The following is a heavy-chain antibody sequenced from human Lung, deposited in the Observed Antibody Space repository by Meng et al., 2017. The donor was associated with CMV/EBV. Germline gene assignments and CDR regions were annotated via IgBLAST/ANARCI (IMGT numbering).Heavy chain of an antibody. CDR2: ISWNSGNI. J-gene: IGHJ6*02. CDR3: TKGGGERVTFDAMDV. Sequence: SXKISCAASGFTFDDYAMHWVRQAPGKGLEWVSGISWNSGNIGYADSVKGRFTISRDNAKKTLSLQINTLRAEDTALYYCTKGGGERVTFDAMDVWGQGTXVTVSS. V-gene: IGHV3-9*01. D-gene: IGHD2-21*02. CDR1: GFTFDDYA.